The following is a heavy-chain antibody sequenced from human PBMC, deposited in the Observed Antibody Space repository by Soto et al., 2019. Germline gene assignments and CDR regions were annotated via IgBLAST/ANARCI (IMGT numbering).Heavy chain of an antibody. CDR3: ARDHYYDSSGYYPPHFDY. CDR1: GFTFNSYA. D-gene: IGHD3-22*01. CDR2: ISSNGGST. Sequence: GGSLRLSCAASGFTFNSYAMHWVRQAPGKGLEYVSAISSNGGSTYYANSVKGRFTISRDNSKNTLYLQMGSLRAEDMAVYYCARDHYYDSSGYYPPHFDYWGRGT. V-gene: IGHV3-64*01. J-gene: IGHJ4*02.